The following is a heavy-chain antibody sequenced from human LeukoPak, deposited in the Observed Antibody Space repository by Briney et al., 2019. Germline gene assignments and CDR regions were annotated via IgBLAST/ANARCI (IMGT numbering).Heavy chain of an antibody. J-gene: IGHJ3*02. V-gene: IGHV3-30-3*01. CDR1: GFTFSRYA. Sequence: GGALRLSCVAPGFTFSRYAAHWVCQAPGKGVEWVAVISYDGSNKYYADSVKVRFTISRDNSKNTLYLQMNSLRAEDTAVYYCARELYYDNGGGAFDIWGQGTMVTVSS. CDR2: ISYDGSNK. D-gene: IGHD3-9*01. CDR3: ARELYYDNGGGAFDI.